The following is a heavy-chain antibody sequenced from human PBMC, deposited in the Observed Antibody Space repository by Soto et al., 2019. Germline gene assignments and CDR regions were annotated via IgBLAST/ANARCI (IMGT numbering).Heavy chain of an antibody. Sequence: PPGGSLRLSCAASGFTFSNYAMSWVRQAPGKGLEWVANIKQDGSEKYYVDSVKGRFTISRDNAKNSLYLQMNSLRAEDTAVYYCARDVYYYGSGSMINWFDPWGQGTLVTVSS. D-gene: IGHD3-10*01. CDR3: ARDVYYYGSGSMINWFDP. J-gene: IGHJ5*02. CDR2: IKQDGSEK. CDR1: GFTFSNYA. V-gene: IGHV3-7*01.